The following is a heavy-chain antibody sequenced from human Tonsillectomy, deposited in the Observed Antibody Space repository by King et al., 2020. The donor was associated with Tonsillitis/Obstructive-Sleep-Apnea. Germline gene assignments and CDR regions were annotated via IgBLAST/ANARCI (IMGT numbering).Heavy chain of an antibody. D-gene: IGHD2-8*01. CDR1: GFTFSSYG. Sequence: QLVQSGGGVVQPGKSLRLSCAASGFTFSSYGMDWVRQAPGKGLEWVAVISYDGSNKYYADSVKGRFTISRDNTKNTLYLQMNSLRVEDTAVYYCVKVQGAYCSNGVCFGFDPWGQGTLVTVSS. CDR3: VKVQGAYCSNGVCFGFDP. V-gene: IGHV3-30*18. J-gene: IGHJ5*02. CDR2: ISYDGSNK.